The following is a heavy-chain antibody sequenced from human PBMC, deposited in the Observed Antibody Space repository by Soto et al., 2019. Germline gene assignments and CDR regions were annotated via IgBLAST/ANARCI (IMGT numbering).Heavy chain of an antibody. CDR3: AREREMATTSDYYYGMDV. CDR1: GYTFTGYY. J-gene: IGHJ6*02. V-gene: IGHV1-2*02. D-gene: IGHD5-12*01. Sequence: ASVKVSCKASGYTFTGYYMHWVRQAPGQGLEWMGWINPNSGGTNYAQKFQGRVTMPRDTSISTAYMELSRLRSDDTAVYYCAREREMATTSDYYYGMDVWGQGTTVTVSS. CDR2: INPNSGGT.